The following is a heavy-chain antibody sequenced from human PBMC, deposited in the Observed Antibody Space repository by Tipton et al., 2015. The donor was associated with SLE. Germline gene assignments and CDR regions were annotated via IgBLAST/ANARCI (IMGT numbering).Heavy chain of an antibody. Sequence: TLSLTCTVSGYSISSGHYWGWIRQPPGKGLEWLGNLYATGGSDYNPSLKSRLTMSLDTSRNQFSLMLSSVTAADTAIYYCASGGILWYFDLWGRGTLVTVSS. CDR1: GYSISSGHY. D-gene: IGHD3-16*01. J-gene: IGHJ2*01. V-gene: IGHV4-38-2*02. CDR2: LYATGGS. CDR3: ASGGILWYFDL.